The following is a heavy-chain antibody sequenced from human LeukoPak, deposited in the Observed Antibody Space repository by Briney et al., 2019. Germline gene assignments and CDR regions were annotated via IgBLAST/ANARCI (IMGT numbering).Heavy chain of an antibody. Sequence: SETLSLTCTVSGGPISSGGYYWSWIRQHPGKGLEWIGYIYYSGSTYYNPSLKSRVTISVDTSKNQFSLKLSSVTAADTAVYYCARDWRQNYFDYWGQGTLVTVSS. CDR2: IYYSGST. CDR1: GGPISSGGYY. CDR3: ARDWRQNYFDY. D-gene: IGHD3-3*01. J-gene: IGHJ4*02. V-gene: IGHV4-31*03.